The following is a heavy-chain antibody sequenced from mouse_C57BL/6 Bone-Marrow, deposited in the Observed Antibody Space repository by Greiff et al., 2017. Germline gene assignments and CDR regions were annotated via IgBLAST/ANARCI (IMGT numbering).Heavy chain of an antibody. Sequence: EVLLVESGAELVRPGASVKLSCTASGFNIKDDYMHWVKQRPEQGLEWIGWFDPENGDTEYASKFQGKATITADTSSNTAYLQLSILTSADAAVYYCTLGPNFDYWGQGTTLTVSS. CDR3: TLGPNFDY. CDR1: GFNIKDDY. V-gene: IGHV14-4*01. D-gene: IGHD4-1*01. CDR2: FDPENGDT. J-gene: IGHJ2*01.